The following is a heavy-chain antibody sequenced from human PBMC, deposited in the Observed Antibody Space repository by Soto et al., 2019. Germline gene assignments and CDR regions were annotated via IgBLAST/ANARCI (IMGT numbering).Heavy chain of an antibody. CDR3: AREWATVTTSF. D-gene: IGHD4-17*01. CDR2: ISSSGGNT. CDR1: GFKFDSYT. V-gene: IGHV3-23*01. J-gene: IGHJ4*02. Sequence: EVQLLESGGGLVQPGGSLRLSCAASGFKFDSYTMSWVRQAPGKGLEWVSGISSSGGNTYYADSVKGRFTISRDNSKNPLYLQMNSLRAEDTALYYCAREWATVTTSFWGQGTLVSVS.